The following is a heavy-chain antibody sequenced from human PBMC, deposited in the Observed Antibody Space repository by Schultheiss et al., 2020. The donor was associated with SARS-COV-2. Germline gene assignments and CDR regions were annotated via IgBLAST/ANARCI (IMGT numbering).Heavy chain of an antibody. CDR3: AKANRPRTILLRLGY. D-gene: IGHD3-10*02. CDR2: ISSNGGST. Sequence: GGSLRLSCAASGFTFSSYAMHWVRQAPGKGLEYVSAISSNGGSTYYADSVKGRFTISRDNSKNTLYLQMGSLRAEDMAVYYCAKANRPRTILLRLGYWGQGTLVTVSS. V-gene: IGHV3-64*02. J-gene: IGHJ4*02. CDR1: GFTFSSYA.